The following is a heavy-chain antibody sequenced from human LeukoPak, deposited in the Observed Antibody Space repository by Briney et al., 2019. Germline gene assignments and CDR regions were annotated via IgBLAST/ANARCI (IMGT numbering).Heavy chain of an antibody. J-gene: IGHJ4*02. Sequence: GESLKISCTGSGYSFTSYWIGWVRQMPGKGLEWMGTIYPGDSDTRYSPSFQGQVTISADRSISTAYLQWSSLKASDTAIYYCATLYSSTWPMYWGQGTLVTVSS. D-gene: IGHD2-2*01. CDR3: ATLYSSTWPMY. CDR2: IYPGDSDT. V-gene: IGHV5-51*01. CDR1: GYSFTSYW.